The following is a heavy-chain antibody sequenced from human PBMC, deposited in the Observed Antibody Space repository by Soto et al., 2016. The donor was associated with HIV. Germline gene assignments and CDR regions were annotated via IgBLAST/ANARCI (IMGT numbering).Heavy chain of an antibody. J-gene: IGHJ6*03. CDR2: IFYSGST. V-gene: IGHV4-59*01. Sequence: QVQLQESGPGLVKPSETLSLTCTVSGSYISDYYWSWIRQPPGKGLEWIGDIFYSGSTNYNFSLKSRVTLSIDTSKQELSLKLRSVTAADTALYYCARVIGDDDILTGVYANYYIDVWAGGTRSPSL. D-gene: IGHD3-9*01. CDR1: GSYISDYY. CDR3: ARVIGDDDILTGVYANYYIDV.